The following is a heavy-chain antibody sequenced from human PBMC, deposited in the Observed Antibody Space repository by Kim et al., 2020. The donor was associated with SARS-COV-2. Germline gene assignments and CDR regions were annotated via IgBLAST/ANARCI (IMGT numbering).Heavy chain of an antibody. J-gene: IGHJ4*02. CDR3: TTSVDSGWYGRDY. CDR2: IKSKTDGGTT. V-gene: IGHV3-15*01. CDR1: GFTFSNAW. D-gene: IGHD6-19*01. Sequence: GGSLRLSCAASGFTFSNAWMSWVRQAPGKGLEWVGRIKSKTDGGTTDYAAPVKGRFTISRDDSKNTLYLQMNSLKTEDTAVYYCTTSVDSGWYGRDYWGQGTLVTVSS.